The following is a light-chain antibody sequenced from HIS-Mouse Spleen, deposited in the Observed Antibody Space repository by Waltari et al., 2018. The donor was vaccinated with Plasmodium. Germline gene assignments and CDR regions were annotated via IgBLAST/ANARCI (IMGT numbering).Light chain of an antibody. Sequence: VTISCTGTSSDVGGYNYVSWYQQHPGKAPKLMIYDVSKRPSGVPDRFSGSKSGNTASLTISGLQAEDEADYYCCSYAGSYTFVFGTGTKVTVL. CDR1: SSDVGGYNY. CDR2: DVS. V-gene: IGLV2-11*01. J-gene: IGLJ1*01. CDR3: CSYAGSYTFV.